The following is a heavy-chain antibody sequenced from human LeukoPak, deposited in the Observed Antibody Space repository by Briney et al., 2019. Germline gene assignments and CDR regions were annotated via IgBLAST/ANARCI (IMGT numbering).Heavy chain of an antibody. CDR3: ARDYYYDSSGYPY. CDR1: GFTFSSYG. V-gene: IGHV3-33*01. J-gene: IGHJ4*02. Sequence: PGGSLRLSCAASGFTFSSYGMHWVRQAPGKGLEWVAVIWYDGSNKYYADSVKGRFTISRDNSKNTLYLQMNSLRAEDTAVYYCARDYYYDSSGYPYWGQGTLVTVSS. CDR2: IWYDGSNK. D-gene: IGHD3-22*01.